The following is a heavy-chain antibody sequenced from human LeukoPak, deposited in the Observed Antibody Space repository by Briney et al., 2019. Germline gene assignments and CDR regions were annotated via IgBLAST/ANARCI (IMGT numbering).Heavy chain of an antibody. Sequence: ASVKVSCKASGYTFTSYGISWVRQAPGEGLEWMGWISANNGYTNYAQKLQGRVTMTTDTSTTTAYMELTSLTSDDTAVYYCARDEHYYGSGTYYRRASTFDIWGQGTMVTVSS. V-gene: IGHV1-18*04. CDR1: GYTFTSYG. J-gene: IGHJ3*02. CDR3: ARDEHYYGSGTYYRRASTFDI. D-gene: IGHD3-10*01. CDR2: ISANNGYT.